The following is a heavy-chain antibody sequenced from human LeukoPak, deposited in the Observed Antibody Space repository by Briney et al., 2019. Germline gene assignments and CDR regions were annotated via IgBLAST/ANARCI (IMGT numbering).Heavy chain of an antibody. CDR1: GYTFTGYY. J-gene: IGHJ5*02. D-gene: IGHD1-26*01. CDR3: ARGPGYSGSYYFGYNWFDP. V-gene: IGHV1-2*02. Sequence: GASVKVSCKASGYTFTGYYMHWVRQAPGQGLEWMGWINPNSGGTNYAQKFQGRVTMTRDTSISTAYMELSRLRSEDMAVYYCARGPGYSGSYYFGYNWFDPWGQGTLVTVSS. CDR2: INPNSGGT.